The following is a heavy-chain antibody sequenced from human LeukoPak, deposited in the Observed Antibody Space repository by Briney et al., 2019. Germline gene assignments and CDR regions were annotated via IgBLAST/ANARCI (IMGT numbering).Heavy chain of an antibody. CDR3: ARDNSVEDTAWWFDP. CDR1: GYTFTGYY. J-gene: IGHJ5*02. D-gene: IGHD4-23*01. Sequence: ASVKVSCKASGYTFTGYYMHWVRQAPGQGLEWMGIINPSGGSTSYAQKFQGRVTMTRDMSTSTDYMELSSLRSEDTAVYYCARDNSVEDTAWWFDPWGQGTLVTVSS. CDR2: INPSGGST. V-gene: IGHV1-46*01.